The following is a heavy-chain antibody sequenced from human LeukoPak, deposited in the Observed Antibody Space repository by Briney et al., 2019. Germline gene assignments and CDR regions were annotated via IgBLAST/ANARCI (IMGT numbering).Heavy chain of an antibody. D-gene: IGHD6-19*01. CDR3: ASRAGVAGTFDALDL. CDR1: GYNFPRHW. CDR2: IFPDDSDT. Sequence: GESLKISCATSGYNFPRHWIGWVRQMPGKGLEYVGVIFPDDSDTRYSPSSEGHVTISADTSINTAYLQWRSLQASDTAMYFCASRAGVAGTFDALDLWDQGTMVTVSS. V-gene: IGHV5-51*01. J-gene: IGHJ3*01.